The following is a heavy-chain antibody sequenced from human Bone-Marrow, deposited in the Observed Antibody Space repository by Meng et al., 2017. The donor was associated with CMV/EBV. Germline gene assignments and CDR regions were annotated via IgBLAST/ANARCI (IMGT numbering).Heavy chain of an antibody. CDR2: ISYDGSNK. Sequence: GESLKISCAASGFTFSSYAMSWVRQAPGKGLEWVAVISYDGSNKYYADSVKGRFTISRDNSKNTLYLQMNSLRAEDTAVYYCARADDFWSGVQNLDYGMDVWGQGTTVTVSS. D-gene: IGHD3-3*01. CDR3: ARADDFWSGVQNLDYGMDV. CDR1: GFTFSSYA. J-gene: IGHJ6*02. V-gene: IGHV3-30-3*01.